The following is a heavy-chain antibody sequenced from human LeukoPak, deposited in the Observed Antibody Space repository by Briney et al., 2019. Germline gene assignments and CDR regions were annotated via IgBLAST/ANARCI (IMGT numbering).Heavy chain of an antibody. CDR3: AKGYYDDVWGSYYFDY. D-gene: IGHD3-16*01. V-gene: IGHV3-23*01. CDR2: ISGSGGST. Sequence: GGSVRLSCAASGFTFSSYSMIWPRKAPGLGLVWFSAISGSGGSTYYADSVKGRFTISSDNSRDTLYLQMNSLRAEDTAVYYCAKGYYDDVWGSYYFDYWGQGTLVTVSS. CDR1: GFTFSSYS. J-gene: IGHJ4*02.